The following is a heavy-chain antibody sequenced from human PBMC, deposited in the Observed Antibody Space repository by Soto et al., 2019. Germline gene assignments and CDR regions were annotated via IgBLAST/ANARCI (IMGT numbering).Heavy chain of an antibody. CDR1: GFSFSSYS. J-gene: IGHJ5*02. V-gene: IGHV3-48*01. CDR2: ISSSSSTI. D-gene: IGHD4-17*01. Sequence: EVQLVESGGGLVQPGGSLRLSCAASGFSFSSYSMNWVRQAPGKGLEWVSYISSSSSTIYYADSVKGRFTISRDNAMNSLYLQMNSLRAEDTAVYYCEREADYVNWFDPWGQGTLLTVSS. CDR3: EREADYVNWFDP.